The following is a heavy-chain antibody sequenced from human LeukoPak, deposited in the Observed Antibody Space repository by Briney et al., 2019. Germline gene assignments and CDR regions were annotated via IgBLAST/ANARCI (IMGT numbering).Heavy chain of an antibody. J-gene: IGHJ5*02. CDR1: GMMFNTFG. D-gene: IGHD4-11*01. CDR3: ARSEDVLTTPFDH. Sequence: GGSLRLSCKLSGMMFNTFGMHWVRQAPGKGLEWVAFIRYDGSSHSYADSVKGRFTISRDNSENSLYLQMNSLRPEDTAVYYCARSEDVLTTPFDHWGRGTLVTVSS. CDR2: IRYDGSSH. V-gene: IGHV3-30*02.